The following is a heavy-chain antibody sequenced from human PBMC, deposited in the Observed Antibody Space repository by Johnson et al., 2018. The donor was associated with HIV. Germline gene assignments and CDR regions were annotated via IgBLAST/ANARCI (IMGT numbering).Heavy chain of an antibody. CDR3: ARDDLGNPFSSYDAFDI. V-gene: IGHV3-30*03. J-gene: IGHJ3*02. CDR2: ISYDGSNK. D-gene: IGHD6-13*01. CDR1: GFTFDDYG. Sequence: HVQLVESGGGVVQPGRSLRLSCAASGFTFDDYGMSWVRQAPGKGLEWVAVISYDGSNKYYADSVKGRFTISRDNSKNTLYLQMNSLRAEDTAVYYCARDDLGNPFSSYDAFDIWGQGTMVTVSS.